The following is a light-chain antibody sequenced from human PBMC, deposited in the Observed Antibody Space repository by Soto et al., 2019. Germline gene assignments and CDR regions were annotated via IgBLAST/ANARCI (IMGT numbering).Light chain of an antibody. CDR3: QQYVHWPPGA. CDR2: DAS. V-gene: IGKV3-15*01. Sequence: EIVLTQSPSTLSLTPGERATISCSASQGITSYLAWYQQKPGQAPRLVIYDASTRATGMPGRFSGSGSGTEFTLTISSLQSEDSAVYYCQQYVHWPPGAFGQGTKVDIK. J-gene: IGKJ1*01. CDR1: QGITSY.